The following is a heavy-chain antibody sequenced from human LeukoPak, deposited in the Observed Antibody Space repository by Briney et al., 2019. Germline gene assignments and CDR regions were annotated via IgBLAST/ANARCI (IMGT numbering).Heavy chain of an antibody. V-gene: IGHV4-34*01. CDR3: ARGGFYCGDDCYVDY. CDR2: INRSGST. J-gene: IGHJ4*02. Sequence: PLETLSLTCAVYGGSLSYYYWGWIRQSPEKGLEWIGEINRSGSTNYNPSLKSRVSISVDTSKNQFSLKLSSVTAADTAIYYCARGGFYCGDDCYVDYWGQGALVTVSS. CDR1: GGSLSYYY. D-gene: IGHD2-21*02.